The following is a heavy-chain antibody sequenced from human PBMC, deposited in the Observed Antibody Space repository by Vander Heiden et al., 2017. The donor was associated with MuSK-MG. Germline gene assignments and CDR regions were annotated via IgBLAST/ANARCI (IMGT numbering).Heavy chain of an antibody. D-gene: IGHD6-19*01. Sequence: EVQLVESGGGLVQPGGSLRLSCAASGFTVSSNYMSWVRQAPGKGLEWVSVIYSGGSTYYADSVKGRFTISRNNSKNTLYLQMNSLRAEDTAVYYCARSLALAGTYYYYYGMDVWGQGTTVTVSS. J-gene: IGHJ6*02. CDR3: ARSLALAGTYYYYYGMDV. V-gene: IGHV3-53*04. CDR2: IYSGGST. CDR1: GFTVSSNY.